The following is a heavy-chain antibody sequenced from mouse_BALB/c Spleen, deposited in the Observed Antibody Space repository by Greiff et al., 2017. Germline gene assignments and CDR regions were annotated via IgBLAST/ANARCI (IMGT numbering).Heavy chain of an antibody. J-gene: IGHJ3*01. Sequence: EVKLVESGGGLVKPGGSLKLSCAASGFTFSSYAMSWVRQTPEKRLEWVASISSGGSTYYPDSVKGRFTISRDNARNILYLQMSSLRSEDTAMYYCAREEGFAYWGQGTLVTVSA. V-gene: IGHV5-6-5*01. CDR3: AREEGFAY. CDR2: ISSGGST. CDR1: GFTFSSYA.